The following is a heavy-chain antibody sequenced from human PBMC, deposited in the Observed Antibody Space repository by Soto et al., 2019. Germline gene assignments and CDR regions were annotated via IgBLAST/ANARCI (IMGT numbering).Heavy chain of an antibody. V-gene: IGHV3-30*18. CDR3: AKGSRDGYNPAYYFDY. CDR1: GFTFSSYG. CDR2: ISYDGSNK. Sequence: QVQLVESGGGVVQPGRSLRLSCAASGFTFSSYGMHWVRQAPGKGLEWVAVISYDGSNKYYADSVKGRFTISRDNSKNTLYLQMNSPRAEDTAVYYCAKGSRDGYNPAYYFDYWGQGTLVTVSS. D-gene: IGHD5-12*01. J-gene: IGHJ4*02.